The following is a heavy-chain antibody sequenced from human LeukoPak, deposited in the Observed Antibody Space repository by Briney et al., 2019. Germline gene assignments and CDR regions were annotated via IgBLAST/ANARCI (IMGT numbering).Heavy chain of an antibody. J-gene: IGHJ4*02. CDR2: IYYSGST. Sequence: PSETLSLTCTVSGGSISSSSYYWGWIRQPPGKGLEWIGSIYYSGSTYYNPSLKSRVTISVDTSKNQFSLKLSSVTAADTAVYYCARERGVALFDYWGQGTLVTVSS. D-gene: IGHD3-3*01. CDR3: ARERGVALFDY. V-gene: IGHV4-39*07. CDR1: GGSISSSSYY.